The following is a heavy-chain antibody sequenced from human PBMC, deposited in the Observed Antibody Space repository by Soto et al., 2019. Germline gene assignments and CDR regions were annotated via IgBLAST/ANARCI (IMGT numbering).Heavy chain of an antibody. CDR1: GFTFSSYS. Sequence: PGGSLRLSCAASGFTFSSYSMNWVRQAPGKGLEWVSSISSSSSYIYYADSVKGRFTISRDNAKNSLYLQMNSLRAEDTAVYYCARGQWLPLFDRDYYYCIDVWGQGTTVTVSS. CDR2: ISSSSSYI. J-gene: IGHJ6*02. CDR3: ARGQWLPLFDRDYYYCIDV. D-gene: IGHD5-12*01. V-gene: IGHV3-21*01.